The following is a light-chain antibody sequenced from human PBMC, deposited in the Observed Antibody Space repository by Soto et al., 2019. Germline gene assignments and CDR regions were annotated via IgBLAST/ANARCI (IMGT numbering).Light chain of an antibody. J-gene: IGLJ1*01. CDR2: EVS. CDR1: SSDVGSYNR. V-gene: IGLV2-18*02. CDR3: NSYTGSSTYV. Sequence: QSALTQPPSVSGYPGQSVAISCTGTSSDVGSYNRVSWYQQPPGAAPKLMIYEVSNRPSGVPDRFSGFKSGNTASLTISGLQAENEADYYCNSYTGSSTYVFGTGTKLTVL.